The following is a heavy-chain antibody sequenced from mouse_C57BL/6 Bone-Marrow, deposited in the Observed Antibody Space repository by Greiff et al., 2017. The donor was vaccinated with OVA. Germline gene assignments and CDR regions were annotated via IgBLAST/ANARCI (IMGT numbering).Heavy chain of an antibody. CDR1: GYTFTSYD. CDR3: ARWNDSAWFAY. J-gene: IGHJ3*01. CDR2: IYPRDGST. D-gene: IGHD2-13*01. V-gene: IGHV1-85*01. Sequence: VQGVESGPELVKPGASVKLSCKASGYTFTSYDINWVKQRPGQGLEWIGWIYPRDGSTKYNEKFKGKATLTVDTSSSTAYMELHSLTSEDSAVYFCARWNDSAWFAYWGQGTLVTVSA.